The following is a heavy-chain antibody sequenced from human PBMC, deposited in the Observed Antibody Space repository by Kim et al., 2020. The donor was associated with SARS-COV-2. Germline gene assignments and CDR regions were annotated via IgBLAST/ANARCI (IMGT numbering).Heavy chain of an antibody. CDR1: GFTVSSDY. CDR2: IYSGGST. Sequence: GGSLRLSCAASGFTVSSDYMSWVRQAPGKGLEWVSLIYSGGSTYYADSVKGRFTISRDNSKNTLYLQMSSLRAEDTAVYYCARGGGNPFYYGMDVWGQGTTVTVSS. D-gene: IGHD2-15*01. J-gene: IGHJ6*02. CDR3: ARGGGNPFYYGMDV. V-gene: IGHV3-66*01.